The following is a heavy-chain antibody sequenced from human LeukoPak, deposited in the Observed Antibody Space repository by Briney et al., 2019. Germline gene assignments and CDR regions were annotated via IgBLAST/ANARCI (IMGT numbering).Heavy chain of an antibody. CDR1: GFTFSSNT. CDR3: SKDRPRSSFDY. V-gene: IGHV3-21*01. D-gene: IGHD6-6*01. Sequence: GGSLRLSCAASGFTFSSNTMNWVRQAPGKGLEWVSSISSDGIHTFYADPVKSRFTISRDNAKNSLYLRMNSLRDEDTAVYYCSKDRPRSSFDYWGQGILVTVSS. J-gene: IGHJ4*02. CDR2: ISSDGIHT.